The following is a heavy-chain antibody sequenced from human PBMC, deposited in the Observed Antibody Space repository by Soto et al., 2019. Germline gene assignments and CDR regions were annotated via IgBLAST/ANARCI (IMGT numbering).Heavy chain of an antibody. CDR3: SRGILV. J-gene: IGHJ4*02. V-gene: IGHV4-31*03. D-gene: IGHD5-18*01. Sequence: QVQLQESGPGLVKPSQTLSLTCTVSGGSINSGGYCWSWIRQHPGKGLDWIGCISYGGSTSYDPSLKSRVTISVDTSKNQFSLKLTSVTAADTAVYYCSRGILVWGQGALITVSS. CDR1: GGSINSGGYC. CDR2: ISYGGST.